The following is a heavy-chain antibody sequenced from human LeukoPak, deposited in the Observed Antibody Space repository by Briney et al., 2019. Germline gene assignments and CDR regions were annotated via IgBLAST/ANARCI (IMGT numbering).Heavy chain of an antibody. CDR2: IIPIFGTA. D-gene: IGHD1-1*01. CDR1: GGTFSSYA. V-gene: IGHV1-69*05. J-gene: IGHJ4*02. CDR3: ARVATQLERQEILDY. Sequence: SVKVSCKASGGTFSSYAISWVRQAPGQGLEWMGGIIPIFGTANYAQKFQGRVTITTDESTSTAYMELSSLRSEDTAMYYCARVATQLERQEILDYWGQGTLVTVSS.